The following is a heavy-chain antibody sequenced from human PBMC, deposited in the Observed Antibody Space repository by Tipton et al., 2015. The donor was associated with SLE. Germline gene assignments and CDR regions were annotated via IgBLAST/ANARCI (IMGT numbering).Heavy chain of an antibody. Sequence: PGLVKPSETLSLICNVSGHSISSGYYWGWIRQFPGKGLEWIGNIYHNGNTNYNPSLTSRLTIGLDTSKNQFSLKLSSVTAADTAVYYCVRDKYYENNAYYAGEYWGQGTLVTVSS. V-gene: IGHV4-38-2*02. CDR1: GHSISSGYY. CDR3: VRDKYYENNAYYAGEY. CDR2: IYHNGNT. D-gene: IGHD3-22*01. J-gene: IGHJ4*02.